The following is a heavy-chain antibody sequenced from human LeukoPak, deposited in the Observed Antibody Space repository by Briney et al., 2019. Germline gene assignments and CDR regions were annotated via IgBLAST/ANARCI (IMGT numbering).Heavy chain of an antibody. CDR2: INPNSGDT. V-gene: IGHV1-2*02. D-gene: IGHD3-9*01. CDR3: ARVSSFDWLYYFDY. CDR1: GYTFTSYG. Sequence: ASVKVSCKASGYTFTSYGISWVRQAPGQGLECMGWINPNSGDTNYAQKFQGRVTMTRDTSISTAYMELSRLRSDDTAIYYCARVSSFDWLYYFDYWGQGTLVTVSS. J-gene: IGHJ4*02.